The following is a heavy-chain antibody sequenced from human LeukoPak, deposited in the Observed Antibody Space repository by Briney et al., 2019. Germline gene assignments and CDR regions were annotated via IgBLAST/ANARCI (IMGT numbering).Heavy chain of an antibody. CDR3: ARPRVPDS. CDR2: IKKDGSET. CDR1: GFTFSSYG. Sequence: PGGSLRLSCAASGFTFSSYGMHWVRQAPGKGLEWVANIKKDGSETNYVDSVKGRFTISRDNAKNSLYLQMNSLRAEDTAVYYCARPRVPDSWGQGTLVTVSS. V-gene: IGHV3-7*01. J-gene: IGHJ4*02.